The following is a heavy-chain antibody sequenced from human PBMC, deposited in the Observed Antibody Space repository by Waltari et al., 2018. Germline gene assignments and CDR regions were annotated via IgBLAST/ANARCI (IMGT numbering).Heavy chain of an antibody. CDR3: AKSMVRGVIITLTFP. J-gene: IGHJ5*02. CDR2: ISYDGSNK. D-gene: IGHD3-10*01. Sequence: GLEWVAVISYDGSNKYYADSVKGRFTISRDNSKNTLYLQMNSLRAEDTAVYYCAKSMVRGVIITLTFPWGQGTLVTVSS. V-gene: IGHV3-30*18.